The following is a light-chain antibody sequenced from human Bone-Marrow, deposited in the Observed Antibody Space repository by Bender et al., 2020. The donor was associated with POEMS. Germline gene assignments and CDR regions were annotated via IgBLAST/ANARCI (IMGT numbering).Light chain of an antibody. CDR3: SSYASRTTL. CDR1: SSDIGVYNY. J-gene: IGLJ3*02. V-gene: IGLV2-14*03. Sequence: QSALTQPRSVSGSPGQSVTISCTGTSSDIGVYNYVSWYQQHPGKAPKLMIYDVSSRPSGVSDRFSGSKSGSTASLTISGLQAEDEADYYCSSYASRTTLFGGGTKLTVL. CDR2: DVS.